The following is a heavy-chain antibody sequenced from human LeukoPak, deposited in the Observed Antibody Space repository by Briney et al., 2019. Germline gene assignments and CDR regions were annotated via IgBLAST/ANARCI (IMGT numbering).Heavy chain of an antibody. Sequence: GGSLRLSCAASGFTFSSYSMNWVRQAPGKGLEWVSSISSSSSIYYADSVKGRFTISRDNAKNSLYLQMNSLRAEDTAVYYCARVPPKSYYDRNGYPDSWGQGTLVTVSS. CDR2: ISSSSSI. V-gene: IGHV3-21*01. CDR1: GFTFSSYS. J-gene: IGHJ4*02. D-gene: IGHD3-22*01. CDR3: ARVPPKSYYDRNGYPDS.